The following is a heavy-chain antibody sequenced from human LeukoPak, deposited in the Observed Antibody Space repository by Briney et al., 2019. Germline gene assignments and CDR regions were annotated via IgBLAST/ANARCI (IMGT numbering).Heavy chain of an antibody. Sequence: SETLSLTCTVSGGSISSYYWSWIRQPAGKGLEWIGRIYTSGSTNHNPSLKSRVTMSVDTSKNQFSLKLSSVTAADTAVYYCARVFGSGWTFNFDYWGQGTLVTVSS. CDR1: GGSISSYY. CDR2: IYTSGST. CDR3: ARVFGSGWTFNFDY. D-gene: IGHD6-19*01. J-gene: IGHJ4*02. V-gene: IGHV4-4*07.